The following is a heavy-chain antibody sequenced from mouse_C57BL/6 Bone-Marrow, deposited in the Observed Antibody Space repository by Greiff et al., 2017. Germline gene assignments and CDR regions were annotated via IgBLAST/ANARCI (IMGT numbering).Heavy chain of an antibody. D-gene: IGHD4-1*02. CDR2: IDTSDSYP. Sequence: VKLQQPGAELVRPGTSVKLSCKASGYTFTSYWMPWVKQRPGQGLEWIGVIDTSDSYPNYNQKFKGKATLTVDTSSSTAYMQLSSLTSEDSAVYDCASTGFAYWGQGTLVTVSA. J-gene: IGHJ3*01. CDR1: GYTFTSYW. V-gene: IGHV1-59*01. CDR3: ASTGFAY.